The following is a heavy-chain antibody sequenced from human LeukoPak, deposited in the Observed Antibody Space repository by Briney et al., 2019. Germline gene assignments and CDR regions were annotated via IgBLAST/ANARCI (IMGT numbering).Heavy chain of an antibody. CDR2: IYYSGIT. Sequence: SETLSLTCSLSGGSIISSSYCWAWIRQPPGMGLEWIGSIYYSGITYYNPSLKSRATVSVDTSKNQFSLHLISVTAADTAVYYCARRNGHSWDVGNWFDPWGQGTLVTVSS. CDR1: GGSIISSSYC. J-gene: IGHJ5*02. CDR3: ARRNGHSWDVGNWFDP. D-gene: IGHD6-13*01. V-gene: IGHV4-39*01.